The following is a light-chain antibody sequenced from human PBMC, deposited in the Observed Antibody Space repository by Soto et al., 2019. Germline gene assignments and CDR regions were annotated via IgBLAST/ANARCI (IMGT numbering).Light chain of an antibody. CDR3: SSYTSSSNYV. V-gene: IGLV2-14*01. Sequence: QSALTHPASVSWSPGHSITISCTGTSSDVGGYNYVSWYQQHPGKAPKLMIYEVSNRPSGVSNRFSGPKSGNTASLTISGLQAEEEADYYCSSYTSSSNYVFGTGTKVTAL. CDR1: SSDVGGYNY. CDR2: EVS. J-gene: IGLJ1*01.